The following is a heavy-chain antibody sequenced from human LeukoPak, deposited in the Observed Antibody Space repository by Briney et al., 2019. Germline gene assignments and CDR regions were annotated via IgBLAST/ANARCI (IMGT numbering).Heavy chain of an antibody. Sequence: PSETLSLTCTVSGGSISSYYWSWIRQPPGKGLEWIGYINYGGSTNYNPSLKSRVTISVDTSKNQFSLKLSSVTAADTAVYYCARDNADYYGSGRSVNWFDPWGQGTLVTVSS. CDR2: INYGGST. CDR1: GGSISSYY. D-gene: IGHD3-10*01. CDR3: ARDNADYYGSGRSVNWFDP. V-gene: IGHV4-59*01. J-gene: IGHJ5*02.